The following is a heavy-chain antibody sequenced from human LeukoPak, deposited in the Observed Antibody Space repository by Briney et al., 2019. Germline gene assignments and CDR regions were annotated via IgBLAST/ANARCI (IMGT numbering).Heavy chain of an antibody. CDR3: VRGDKRDF. J-gene: IGHJ4*02. D-gene: IGHD5-24*01. CDR2: ISRSGGST. V-gene: IGHV3-21*01. CDR1: GFTFSNYN. Sequence: GGSLRLSCVGFGFTFSNYNLNWVRQAPGKGLEWVSSISRSGGSTYYAESVKGRLTISRDNAESSVYLQVNSLRVEDTAVYYCVRGDKRDFWGQGTLVTVSS.